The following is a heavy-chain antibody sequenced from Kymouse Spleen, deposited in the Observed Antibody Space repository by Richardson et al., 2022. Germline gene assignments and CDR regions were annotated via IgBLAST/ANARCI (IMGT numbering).Heavy chain of an antibody. CDR3: ASVVAAHFDY. V-gene: IGHV4-59*01. Sequence: QVQLQESGPGLVKPSETLSLTCTVSGGSISSYYWSWIRQPPGKGLEWIGYIYYSGSTNYNPSLKSRVTISVDTSKNQFSLKLSSVTAADTAVYYCASVVAAHFDYWGQGTLVTVSS. CDR1: GGSISSYY. D-gene: IGHD2-15*01. CDR2: IYYSGST. J-gene: IGHJ4*02.